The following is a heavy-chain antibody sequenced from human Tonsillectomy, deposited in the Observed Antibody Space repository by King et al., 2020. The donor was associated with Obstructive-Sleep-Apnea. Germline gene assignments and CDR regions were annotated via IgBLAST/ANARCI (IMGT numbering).Heavy chain of an antibody. D-gene: IGHD3-10*01. CDR3: ARPTQLIWFGELAY. V-gene: IGHV4-59*08. CDR2: IYYSGST. CDR1: GGSISSYY. Sequence: VQLQESGPGLVKPSETLSLTCTVSGGSISSYYWSWIRQPPGKGLEWIGYIYYSGSTNYNPSLKSRVTISVDTSKNQFSLKLSSVTAADTAVYYCARPTQLIWFGELAYWGQGTLVTVSS. J-gene: IGHJ4*02.